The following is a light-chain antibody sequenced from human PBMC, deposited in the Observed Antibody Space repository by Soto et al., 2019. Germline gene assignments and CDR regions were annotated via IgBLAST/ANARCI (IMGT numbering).Light chain of an antibody. CDR3: QQYGSSPRT. Sequence: VLTQSPGTLSLSPGERATLSCRASPSVSGSNLAWYQQKPGQAPRLVIYGASSRATGIPDRFSGSGSGTDFTLTISSLQPEDFAVYYCQQYGSSPRTLGQGTKVDIK. CDR1: PSVSGSN. CDR2: GAS. J-gene: IGKJ1*01. V-gene: IGKV3-20*01.